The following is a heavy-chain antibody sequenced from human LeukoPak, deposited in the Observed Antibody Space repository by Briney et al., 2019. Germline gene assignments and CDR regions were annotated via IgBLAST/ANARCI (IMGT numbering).Heavy chain of an antibody. CDR3: ARGRLGATY. D-gene: IGHD1-26*01. CDR1: GVSISSYY. J-gene: IGHJ4*02. CDR2: IHHSGTT. V-gene: IGHV4-59*01. Sequence: SETLSLTCTVSGVSISSYYWSWIRQPPGKGLEWIGYIHHSGTTNYSPSLKSRVTISVDMSKNQFFLNLTSVTAADTAVYYCARGRLGATYWGQGTLVTVSS.